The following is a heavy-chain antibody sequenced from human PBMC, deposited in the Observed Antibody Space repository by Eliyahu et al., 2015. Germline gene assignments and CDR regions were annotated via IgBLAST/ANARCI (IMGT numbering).Heavy chain of an antibody. Sequence: QVQLVESGGGVVXPGRSLXLSCAAXGFTFSXYGMHWVRQAPGKGVEWVAVISYDGSNKYYADSVKGRFTISRDNSKNTLYLQMNSLRAEDTAVYYCAKGLYSGSYFDYWGQGTLVTVSS. CDR2: ISYDGSNK. CDR3: AKGLYSGSYFDY. D-gene: IGHD1-26*01. J-gene: IGHJ4*02. CDR1: GFTFSXYG. V-gene: IGHV3-30*18.